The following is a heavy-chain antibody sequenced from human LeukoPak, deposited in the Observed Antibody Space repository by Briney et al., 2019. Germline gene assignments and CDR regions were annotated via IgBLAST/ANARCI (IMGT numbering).Heavy chain of an antibody. CDR2: ISSSSSYI. J-gene: IGHJ4*02. CDR3: ARVERGNFDY. Sequence: GGSLRLYCAASGFTFSSYSMNWVRQAPGKGLEWVSSISSSSSYIYYADSVKGRFTISRDNAKNSLYLQMNSLRAEDTAVYYCARVERGNFDYWGQGTLVTVSS. D-gene: IGHD3-3*01. CDR1: GFTFSSYS. V-gene: IGHV3-21*01.